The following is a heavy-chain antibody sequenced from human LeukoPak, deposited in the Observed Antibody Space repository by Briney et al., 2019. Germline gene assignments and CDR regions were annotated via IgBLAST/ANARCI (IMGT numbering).Heavy chain of an antibody. V-gene: IGHV1-18*01. CDR1: GGTFSSYA. CDR3: ARGVGGYRVDY. Sequence: ASVKVSCKASGGTFSSYAINWVRQAPGQGLEWMGWISAYNGNTNYAQKLQGRVTMTTDTSTSTAYMELSRLRSDDTAVYYCARGVGGYRVDYWGQGTLVTVSS. D-gene: IGHD5-12*01. J-gene: IGHJ4*02. CDR2: ISAYNGNT.